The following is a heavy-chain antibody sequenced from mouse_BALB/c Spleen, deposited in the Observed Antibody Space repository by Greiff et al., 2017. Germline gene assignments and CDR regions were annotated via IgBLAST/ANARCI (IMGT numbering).Heavy chain of an antibody. CDR3: ARDGKGAYYYAMDY. J-gene: IGHJ4*01. CDR1: GFSLTSYG. D-gene: IGHD2-1*01. CDR2: IWAGGST. V-gene: IGHV2-9*02. Sequence: VKLMESGPGLVAPSQSLSITCTVSGFSLTSYGVHWVRQPPGKGREWLGVIWAGGSTNYNSAFMSRLSISKDNSKSQVFLKMNSLQTDDTAMYYCARDGKGAYYYAMDYWGQGTSVTVSS.